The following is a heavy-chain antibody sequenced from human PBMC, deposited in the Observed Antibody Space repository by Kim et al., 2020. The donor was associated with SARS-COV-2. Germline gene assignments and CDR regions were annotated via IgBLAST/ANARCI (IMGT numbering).Heavy chain of an antibody. Sequence: NYGQKCQGRVTITADESTSTAYMGLSSLRSEDTAVYYCARSDSSGYSDDYWGQGTLVTVSS. CDR3: ARSDSSGYSDDY. D-gene: IGHD3-22*01. J-gene: IGHJ4*02. V-gene: IGHV1-69*01.